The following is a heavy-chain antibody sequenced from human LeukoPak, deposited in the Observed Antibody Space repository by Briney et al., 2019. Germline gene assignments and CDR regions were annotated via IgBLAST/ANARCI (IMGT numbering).Heavy chain of an antibody. Sequence: PSETLSLTCAVYGGSFSGYYWSWIRQPPGKGLEWIGEINQSGSTNYNPSLKSRVTISVDTSKNQFSLKLRSVTAADTAVYYCARREVATNAPFDYWGQGTLVTVSS. CDR1: GGSFSGYY. J-gene: IGHJ4*02. D-gene: IGHD5-24*01. CDR2: INQSGST. CDR3: ARREVATNAPFDY. V-gene: IGHV4-34*01.